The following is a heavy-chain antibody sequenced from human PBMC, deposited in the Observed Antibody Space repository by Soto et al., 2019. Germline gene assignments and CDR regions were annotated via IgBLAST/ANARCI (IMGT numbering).Heavy chain of an antibody. Sequence: QVQLVQSGAEVKKPGSSVKVSCKASGGTFRSYAISWVRQAPGQGLEWMGGIMPIFGTVNYAQKFRDRVTITADESTTTAYLEMSGLRSEDTALYYCAREGSYDGHENRFDPWGQGTLVTVSS. D-gene: IGHD3-16*01. J-gene: IGHJ5*02. CDR1: GGTFRSYA. CDR3: AREGSYDGHENRFDP. V-gene: IGHV1-69*12. CDR2: IMPIFGTV.